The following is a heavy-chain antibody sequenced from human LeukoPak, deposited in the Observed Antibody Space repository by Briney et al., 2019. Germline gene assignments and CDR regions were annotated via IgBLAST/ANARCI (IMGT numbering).Heavy chain of an antibody. CDR1: GYTFTSYG. V-gene: IGHV1-18*01. D-gene: IGHD3-3*01. J-gene: IGHJ4*02. CDR2: ISAYNGNT. Sequence: ASVKVSCKASGYTFTSYGISWVRQAPGQGLEWMGWISAYNGNTNYAQKLQGRVTMTTDTSTSTAYMELRSLRSDDTAVYYCARDLGITISGVVITNFDYWGQGTLVTVSS. CDR3: ARDLGITISGVVITNFDY.